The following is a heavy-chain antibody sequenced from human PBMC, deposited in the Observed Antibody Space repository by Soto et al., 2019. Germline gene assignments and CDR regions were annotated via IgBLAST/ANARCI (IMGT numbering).Heavy chain of an antibody. CDR1: GFTFSSYG. CDR3: ARGRSNVHTAMVYYYYYGMDV. V-gene: IGHV3-33*01. D-gene: IGHD5-18*01. Sequence: GSLRLSCAASGFTFSSYGMHWVRQAPGKGLEWVAVIWYDGSNKYYADSVKGRFTISRDNSKNTLYLQMNSLRAEDTAVYYCARGRSNVHTAMVYYYYYGMDVWGQGTTVTVSS. J-gene: IGHJ6*02. CDR2: IWYDGSNK.